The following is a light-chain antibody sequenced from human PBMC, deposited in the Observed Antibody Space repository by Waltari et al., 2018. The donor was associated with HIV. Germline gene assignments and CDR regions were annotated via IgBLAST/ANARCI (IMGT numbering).Light chain of an antibody. CDR2: DVG. V-gene: IGLV2-14*03. CDR1: SSDVGGYNY. CDR3: NSYTSTTTRWL. J-gene: IGLJ3*02. Sequence: QSALTQPASVSGSPGQSIIISCTGTSSDVGGYNYVSWYQQHPGKAPKLIIFDVGNRPSVVANRFSCSKAGNTASLTISGLQTEDEADYYCNSYTSTTTRWLFGGGTRLTVL.